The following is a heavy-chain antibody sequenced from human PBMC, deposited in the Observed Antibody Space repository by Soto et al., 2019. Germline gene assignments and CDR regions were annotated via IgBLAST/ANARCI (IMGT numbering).Heavy chain of an antibody. CDR1: GFTFSSYA. V-gene: IGHV3-30-3*02. CDR3: AKRMTTVTLYYFDY. D-gene: IGHD4-17*01. J-gene: IGHJ4*02. Sequence: GGSLRLSCAASGFTFSSYAMHWVRQAPGKGLEWVAVISYDGSNKYYADSVKGRFTISRDNSKNTLYLQMNSLRAEDTAVYYCAKRMTTVTLYYFDYWGQGTLVTVSS. CDR2: ISYDGSNK.